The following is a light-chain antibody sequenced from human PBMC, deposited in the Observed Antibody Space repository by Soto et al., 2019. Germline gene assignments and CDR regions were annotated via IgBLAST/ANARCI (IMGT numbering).Light chain of an antibody. J-gene: IGLJ1*01. CDR2: DVS. CDR1: SSDVGGYNY. Sequence: SALPKPAYVSGSPGQSITISCTGTSSDVGGYNYVSWYQQHPGKAPKLMIYDVSNRPSGVSNRFSGSKSGNTASLTISGLQAEDEADYYCSSYTSSSTLVFGTGTKVTVL. CDR3: SSYTSSSTLV. V-gene: IGLV2-14*01.